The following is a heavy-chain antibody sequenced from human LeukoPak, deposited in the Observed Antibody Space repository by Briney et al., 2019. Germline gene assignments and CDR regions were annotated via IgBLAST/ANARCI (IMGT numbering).Heavy chain of an antibody. Sequence: SETLSLTCTVSGGSISSYYWSWIRQPAGKGLEWIGRIYTSGSTNYNPSLKSRVTMSVDTSKNQFSLKLSSVTAADTAVYYCARGCYYDSSGYYYTGAFDIWGQGTMVTVSS. V-gene: IGHV4-4*07. J-gene: IGHJ3*02. CDR1: GGSISSYY. CDR2: IYTSGST. CDR3: ARGCYYDSSGYYYTGAFDI. D-gene: IGHD3-22*01.